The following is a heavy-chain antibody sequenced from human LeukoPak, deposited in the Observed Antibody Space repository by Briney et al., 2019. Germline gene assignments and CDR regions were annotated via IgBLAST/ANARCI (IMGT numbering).Heavy chain of an antibody. CDR1: GFTFSTYP. CDR2: LGGSSRSI. CDR3: ARELAEGFDY. D-gene: IGHD6-25*01. J-gene: IGHJ4*02. V-gene: IGHV3-21*01. Sequence: GGSLRLSCAASGFTFSTYPMNWVRQAPGKGLEWVSSLGGSSRSIYYADSVRGRFTIFRDNAKNSLYLQMNSLRAKDTAVYYCARELAEGFDYWGQGTLVTVSS.